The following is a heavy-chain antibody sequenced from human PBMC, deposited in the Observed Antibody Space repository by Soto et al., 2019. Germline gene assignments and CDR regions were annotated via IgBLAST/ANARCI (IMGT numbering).Heavy chain of an antibody. J-gene: IGHJ1*01. CDR3: ERHWGRGAAGTCYN. CDR2: IYYSGST. Sequence: GCIIHPPGKGLEWIGTIYYSGSTYYNPSLKSRVTISVDTSKNQFSLKLSSVTAADTADYYCERHWGRGAAGTCYNWGQG. V-gene: IGHV4-39*01. D-gene: IGHD6-13*01.